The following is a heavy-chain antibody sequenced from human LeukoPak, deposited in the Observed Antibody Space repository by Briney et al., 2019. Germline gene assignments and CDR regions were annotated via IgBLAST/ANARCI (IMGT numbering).Heavy chain of an antibody. CDR2: IFTSGST. J-gene: IGHJ5*02. V-gene: IGHV4-4*07. CDR3: SRGGANDL. D-gene: IGHD4/OR15-4a*01. CDR1: GGPITNDY. Sequence: SETLSLTCTVSGGPITNDYWSWIRQPAGKGLEWIGRIFTSGSTSYSPSLKSRVTMSLDTSKNQFSLKLSSVTAADTAVYFCSRGGANDLWGQGTLVTVSS.